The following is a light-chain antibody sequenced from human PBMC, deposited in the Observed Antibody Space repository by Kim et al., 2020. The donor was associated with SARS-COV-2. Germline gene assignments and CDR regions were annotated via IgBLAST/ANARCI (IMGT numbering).Light chain of an antibody. CDR3: HSRDSSGNHVI. V-gene: IGLV3-19*01. CDR1: SLKRFY. J-gene: IGLJ2*01. Sequence: ALGQTVRITGQGNSLKRFYASWYQQKPGQAPLLVIYGKNNRPSGIPDRFSGFNSGDTASLIITGAQAEDEAHYYCHSRDSSGNHVIFAGGTQLTVL. CDR2: GKN.